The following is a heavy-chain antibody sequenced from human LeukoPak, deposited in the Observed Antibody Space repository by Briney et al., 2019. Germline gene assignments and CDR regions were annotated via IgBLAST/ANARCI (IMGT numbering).Heavy chain of an antibody. CDR2: IKSDGTST. Sequence: GGSLRLSCAASGFTFSSYWMHWVRQAPGKGLVWVSRIKSDGTSTSYADSVKGRFTVSRDIAKNTLFLQMNSLRAEDTAVYYCAKDAHLRLRPTAYYYYMDVWGKGTTVTVSS. CDR1: GFTFSSYW. J-gene: IGHJ6*03. V-gene: IGHV3-74*01. D-gene: IGHD4-17*01. CDR3: AKDAHLRLRPTAYYYYMDV.